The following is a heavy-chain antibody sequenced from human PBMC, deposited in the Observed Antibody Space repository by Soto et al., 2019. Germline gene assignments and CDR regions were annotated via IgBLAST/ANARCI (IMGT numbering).Heavy chain of an antibody. D-gene: IGHD3-16*01. CDR1: SGSFSGSY. J-gene: IGHJ4*02. CDR2: IYHGLSI. V-gene: IGHV4-34*01. CDR3: ARHGGYYFDY. Sequence: PSETLSLTCAVYSGSFSGSYWSWIRQPPGKGLEWIGEIYHGLSIVYNPSLKSRVTISGDSSKNQFSLKLSSVTAADTAVYYCARHGGYYFDYWGQGTLVTVSS.